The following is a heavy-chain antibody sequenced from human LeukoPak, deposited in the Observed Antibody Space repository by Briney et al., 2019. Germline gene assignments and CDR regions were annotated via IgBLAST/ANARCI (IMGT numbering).Heavy chain of an antibody. Sequence: GESLKSSFKGSGYRFTSYWIGWVRPMPGKGLEWMGIIYPGDSDTRYSASFQGQVTISADKSISTAYLQWSSLKASDTAMYYCARHFSSSAVRGYYYYYMDVWGKGTTVTVSS. V-gene: IGHV5-51*01. D-gene: IGHD6-13*01. J-gene: IGHJ6*03. CDR3: ARHFSSSAVRGYYYYYMDV. CDR2: IYPGDSDT. CDR1: GYRFTSYW.